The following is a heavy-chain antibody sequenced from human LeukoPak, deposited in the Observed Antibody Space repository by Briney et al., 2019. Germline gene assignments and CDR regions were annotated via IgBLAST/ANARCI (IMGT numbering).Heavy chain of an antibody. Sequence: SETLSLTCTVSGGSISSSNFYWGWIRQPPGKGLEWVGSIYYSGSTYYNPSLKSRVTISVDTSRNQFSLKLNSVTAADTAVYYCARLFAVVTRFFDYWGQGTLVTVSS. CDR3: ARLFAVVTRFFDY. V-gene: IGHV4-39*01. CDR2: IYYSGST. J-gene: IGHJ4*02. CDR1: GGSISSSNFY. D-gene: IGHD3-3*01.